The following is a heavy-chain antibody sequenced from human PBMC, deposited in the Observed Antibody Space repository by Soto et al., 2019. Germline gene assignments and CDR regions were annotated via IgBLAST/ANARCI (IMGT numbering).Heavy chain of an antibody. V-gene: IGHV1-46*01. CDR1: GYPFTNFY. D-gene: IGHD3-22*01. CDR2: INPSGGST. J-gene: IGHJ4*02. Sequence: QVQVAQSGAEVKRPGASVKVSCWASGYPFTNFYIHWVRQALGQGLEWMGIINPSGGSTAYAQKFLGRVTMTRDTSTSTVYMEVSSLRSEDTAVYYCARADYYGSSGYHLDYWGQGTLVTVSS. CDR3: ARADYYGSSGYHLDY.